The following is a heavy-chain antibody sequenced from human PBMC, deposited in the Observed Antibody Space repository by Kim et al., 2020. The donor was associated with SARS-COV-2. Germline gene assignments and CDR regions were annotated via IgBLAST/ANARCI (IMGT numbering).Heavy chain of an antibody. CDR1: GYTFTSYG. J-gene: IGHJ4*02. CDR3: ARTRYDIWTGYYRNVDY. V-gene: IGHV1-18*01. Sequence: ASVKVSCKASGYTFTSYGISWVRQAPGQGLEWMGWISAYNGNTNYAQKLQGRVTMTTDTSTSTAYMELRSLRSDDTAVYYCARTRYDIWTGYYRNVDYWGQGTLVTVSS. CDR2: ISAYNGNT. D-gene: IGHD3-9*01.